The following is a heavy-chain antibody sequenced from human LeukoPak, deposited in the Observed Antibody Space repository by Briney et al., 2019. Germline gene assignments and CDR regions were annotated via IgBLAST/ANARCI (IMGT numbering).Heavy chain of an antibody. V-gene: IGHV1-2*02. D-gene: IGHD3-10*01. CDR3: ARAWSDTSDRGELWFGELPSYYYYYMDV. J-gene: IGHJ6*03. Sequence: VASVKVFCKASGYTFTGYYMHWVRQAPGQGLEWMGWINPNSGGTNYAQKFQGRVTMTRDTSISTAYMELSRLRSDDTAVYYCARAWSDTSDRGELWFGELPSYYYYYMDVWGKGTTVTVSS. CDR2: INPNSGGT. CDR1: GYTFTGYY.